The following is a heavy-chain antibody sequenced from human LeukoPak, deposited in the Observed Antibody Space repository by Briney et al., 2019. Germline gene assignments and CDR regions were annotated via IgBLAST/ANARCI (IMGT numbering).Heavy chain of an antibody. CDR2: ISSSSSTI. V-gene: IGHV3-48*01. CDR3: ARGRAARNFDY. CDR1: GFTFSSYS. J-gene: IGHJ4*02. Sequence: PGGSLRLSCAASGFTFSSYSMNWARQAPGKGLEWVSYISSSSSTIYYADSVKGRFTISRDNAKNSLYLQMNSLRAEDTAVYYCARGRAARNFDYWGQGTLVTVSS. D-gene: IGHD6-6*01.